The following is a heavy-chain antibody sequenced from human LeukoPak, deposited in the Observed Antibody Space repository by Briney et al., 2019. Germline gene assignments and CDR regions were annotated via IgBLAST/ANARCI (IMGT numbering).Heavy chain of an antibody. Sequence: GVSLRLSCSASGFTFSSYTMQWVRQAPGKGLEYVSAISTNGGNTLYADSVKGRFTISRDNSKNTLYLQMSSLRAEDTAVYYCVRYYYDSTGYYDYWGQGTLVTVSS. CDR1: GFTFSSYT. CDR3: VRYYYDSTGYYDY. J-gene: IGHJ4*02. CDR2: ISTNGGNT. V-gene: IGHV3-64D*06. D-gene: IGHD3-22*01.